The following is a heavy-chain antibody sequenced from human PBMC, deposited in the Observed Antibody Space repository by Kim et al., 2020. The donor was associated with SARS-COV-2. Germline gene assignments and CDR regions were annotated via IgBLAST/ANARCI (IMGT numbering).Heavy chain of an antibody. CDR2: IWYDGSNK. CDR3: ARGKDSSGPERLNYYYYGMDV. Sequence: GGSLRLSCAASGFTFSSYGMHWVRQAPGKGLEWVAVIWYDGSNKYYADSVKGRFTISRDNSKNTLYLQMNSLRAEDTAVYYCARGKDSSGPERLNYYYYGMDVWGQGTTVTVSS. CDR1: GFTFSSYG. J-gene: IGHJ6*02. V-gene: IGHV3-33*01. D-gene: IGHD6-19*01.